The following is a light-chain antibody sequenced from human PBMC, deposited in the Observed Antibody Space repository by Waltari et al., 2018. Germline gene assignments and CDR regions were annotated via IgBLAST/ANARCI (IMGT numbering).Light chain of an antibody. CDR2: TSS. Sequence: DIQMTQSPSSLSASIGDRVTITCRASQKINAYVNWYQQKPGRAPSFLIYTSSTLQTGVPSRFSATGYDTDFTLTISSLQPEDMATYYCQQSFSIPVTCRGGTKVEF. V-gene: IGKV1-39*01. J-gene: IGKJ4*01. CDR1: QKINAY. CDR3: QQSFSIPVT.